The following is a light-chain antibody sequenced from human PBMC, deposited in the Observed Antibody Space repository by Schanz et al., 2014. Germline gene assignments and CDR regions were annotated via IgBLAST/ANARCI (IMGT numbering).Light chain of an antibody. J-gene: IGLJ3*02. CDR2: STN. Sequence: QSVLTQPSSASGTPGQRVTISCSGSSSNIGTNTVIWYQQLPGTAPKLLIHSTNQRPSGVPDRFSGSKSGTSASLAIIGLQSEDEADYYCATWDDGLTARVFGGGTKVTVL. CDR3: ATWDDGLTARV. CDR1: SSNIGTNT. V-gene: IGLV1-44*01.